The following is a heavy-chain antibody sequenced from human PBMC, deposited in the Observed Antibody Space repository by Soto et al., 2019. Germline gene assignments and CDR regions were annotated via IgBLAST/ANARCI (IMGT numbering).Heavy chain of an antibody. CDR2: ISSSGTNT. CDR1: DFVFSNYS. CDR3: TRGTKGGSPPL. J-gene: IGHJ4*02. D-gene: IGHD1-7*01. V-gene: IGHV3-48*02. Sequence: EVQLVESGGGLVQPGGSLRLSCAGSDFVFSNYSMNWVRQAPGGGLEWVSYISSSGTNTYYAASVRGRFTISRDNAKNSLFLRMISLKDEDTAVYFCTRGTKGGSPPLWGRGTLVTVSS.